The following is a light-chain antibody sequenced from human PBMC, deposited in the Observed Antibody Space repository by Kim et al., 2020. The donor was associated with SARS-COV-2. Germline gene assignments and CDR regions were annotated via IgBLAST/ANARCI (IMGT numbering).Light chain of an antibody. J-gene: IGLJ2*01. CDR2: RNN. CDR3: ASWDDSLSGEI. CDR1: SSNIGSNY. Sequence: QSVLTQPPSASGTPGQSVTISCSGISSNIGSNYVYWYQQFPGTAPKLLIYRNNLRPSGVPDRFSGSKSGTSASLAISGLRSEDEADYYCASWDDSLSGEIFGGGTQLTVL. V-gene: IGLV1-47*01.